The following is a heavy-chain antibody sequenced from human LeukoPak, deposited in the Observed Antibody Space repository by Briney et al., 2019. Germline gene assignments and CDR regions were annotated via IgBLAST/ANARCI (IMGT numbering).Heavy chain of an antibody. J-gene: IGHJ6*03. CDR1: GFTFSSYW. V-gene: IGHV3-30*02. Sequence: PGGSLRLSCAASGFTFSSYWMHWVRQAPGKGLEWVAFIRYDGNDKQYADSVKGRFTISRDNSKNTLYLQMNSLRTEDTAVYYCAKDERVIFTNMDVWGKGTTVTISS. CDR3: AKDERVIFTNMDV. CDR2: IRYDGNDK. D-gene: IGHD2-21*01.